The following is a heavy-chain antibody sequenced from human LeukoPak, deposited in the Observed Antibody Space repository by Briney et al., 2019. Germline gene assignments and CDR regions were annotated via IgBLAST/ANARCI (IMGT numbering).Heavy chain of an antibody. CDR2: ISYEGRNI. V-gene: IGHV3-30*18. D-gene: IGHD1-20*01. CDR3: AKDRSMTGNNDAFDI. J-gene: IGHJ3*02. Sequence: PGGSLRLSCAASGFTFSSYGMHWVRQAPGKGLEWVTVISYEGRNIFYADSVTGRFIISRDNSKNTLYLQMNSLRDEDTAVYCCAKDRSMTGNNDAFDIWGQGTMVTVSS. CDR1: GFTFSSYG.